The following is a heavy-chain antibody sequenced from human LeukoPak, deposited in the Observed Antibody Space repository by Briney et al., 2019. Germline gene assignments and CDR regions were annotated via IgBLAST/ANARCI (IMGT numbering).Heavy chain of an antibody. CDR2: IYHSGST. D-gene: IGHD2-2*01. J-gene: IGHJ4*02. Sequence: SETLSLTCTVSAYSISSGYYWGWIRQPPGKGLEWIGSIYHSGSTYYNPSLESRVTISVDTSKNQFSLKLGSVTAAETAVYYCARAILEYQHPYYFDYWGQGTLVTDSS. CDR3: ARAILEYQHPYYFDY. V-gene: IGHV4-38-2*02. CDR1: AYSISSGYY.